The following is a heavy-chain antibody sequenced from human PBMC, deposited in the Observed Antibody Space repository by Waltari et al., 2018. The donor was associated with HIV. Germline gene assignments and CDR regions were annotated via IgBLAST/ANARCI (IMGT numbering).Heavy chain of an antibody. V-gene: IGHV4-39*01. CDR2: IYYSGST. CDR3: ARLGDSKYDILTPVDGPDWYFDL. CDR1: GGSISSSSYY. J-gene: IGHJ2*01. Sequence: QLQLQESGPGLVKPSETLSLTCTVSGGSISSSSYYWGWIRQPPGTGLEWIGSIYYSGSTYYNPSLKSRATISVDTSKNQFSLKLSSVTAADTAVYYCARLGDSKYDILTPVDGPDWYFDLWGRGTLVTVSS. D-gene: IGHD3-9*01.